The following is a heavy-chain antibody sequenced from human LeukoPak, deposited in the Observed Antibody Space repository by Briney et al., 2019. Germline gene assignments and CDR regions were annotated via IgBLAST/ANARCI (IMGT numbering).Heavy chain of an antibody. D-gene: IGHD6-13*01. CDR3: ARVRGSSWNTGYYYYYMDV. Sequence: SETLSLTCTVSGDSISSRSYYWGWIRQPPGKGLEWIGSIYYSGSTYYNPSLKSRVTMSVDTSKNQFSLKVSSVTAADTAVYYCARVRGSSWNTGYYYYYMDVWGKGTTVTISS. V-gene: IGHV4-39*07. J-gene: IGHJ6*03. CDR2: IYYSGST. CDR1: GDSISSRSYY.